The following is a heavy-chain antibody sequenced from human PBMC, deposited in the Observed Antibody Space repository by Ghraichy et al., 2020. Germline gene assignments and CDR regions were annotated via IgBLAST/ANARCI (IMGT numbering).Heavy chain of an antibody. V-gene: IGHV3-33*08. CDR1: GFTFSSYG. Sequence: GESLNISCAASGFTFSSYGMHWVRQAPGKGLEWVAVIWYDGSNKYYADSVKGRFTISRDNSKNTLYLQMNSLRAEDTAVYYCAREGIAVAGTLGPNEYFDYWGQGTLVTVSS. CDR3: AREGIAVAGTLGPNEYFDY. D-gene: IGHD6-19*01. J-gene: IGHJ4*02. CDR2: IWYDGSNK.